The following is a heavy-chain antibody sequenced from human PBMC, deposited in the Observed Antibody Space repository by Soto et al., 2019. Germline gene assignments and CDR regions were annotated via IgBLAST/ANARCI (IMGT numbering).Heavy chain of an antibody. D-gene: IGHD3-10*01. CDR1: GFSFSLNS. Sequence: EGQLVEFGGGLVKPGGSLRLSCAASGFSFSLNSYNWVRQAPGKGLEWLSYISPAGSSIYYADSVKGRFTIARDSARDSVYLQMNSLRAEDTAVYYCAKDRGGSGAFDIWGQGTMVTVSS. CDR3: AKDRGGSGAFDI. J-gene: IGHJ3*02. V-gene: IGHV3-48*01. CDR2: ISPAGSSI.